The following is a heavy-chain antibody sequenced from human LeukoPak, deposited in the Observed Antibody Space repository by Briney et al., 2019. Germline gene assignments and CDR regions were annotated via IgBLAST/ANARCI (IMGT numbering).Heavy chain of an antibody. J-gene: IGHJ5*01. D-gene: IGHD2-2*01. CDR2: IYYSGST. CDR3: ARQFRYCSSTSCPNWFDS. Sequence: SETLSLTCAVYGGSFSSYYWSWIRQPPGKGLEWIGYIYYSGSTNYNPSLKSRVTISVDTSKNQFSLKLSSVTAADTAVYYCARQFRYCSSTSCPNWFDSWGQGTLVTVSS. CDR1: GGSFSSYY. V-gene: IGHV4-59*01.